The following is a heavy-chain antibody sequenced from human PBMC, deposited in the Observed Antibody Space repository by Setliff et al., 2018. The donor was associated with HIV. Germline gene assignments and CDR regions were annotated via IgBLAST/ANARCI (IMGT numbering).Heavy chain of an antibody. CDR3: ARALYGEYGGDLNWLDP. V-gene: IGHV7-4-1*02. CDR2: INTQTGSP. J-gene: IGHJ5*02. CDR1: GYNFENYA. Sequence: ASVQVSCKPSGYNFENYAITWVRQAPGQALQWMGWINTQTGSPTYAQAFTGRFVFSVDSTVTTAYLQISGLKADDTAVYYCARALYGEYGGDLNWLDPWGQGTLVTVSS. D-gene: IGHD4-17*01.